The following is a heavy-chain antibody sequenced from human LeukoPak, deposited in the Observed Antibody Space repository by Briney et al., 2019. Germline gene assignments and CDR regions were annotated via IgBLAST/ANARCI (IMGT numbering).Heavy chain of an antibody. CDR1: GGSFSGYY. J-gene: IGHJ5*02. D-gene: IGHD1/OR15-1a*01. Sequence: SETLSLTCAVYGGSFSGYYWSWIRQPPGKGLEWIGEINHSGSTNYNPSLKSRVAISVDTSKNQFSLKLSSVTAADTAVYYCARQGTPPIRTFDPWGQGTLVTASS. V-gene: IGHV4-34*01. CDR3: ARQGTPPIRTFDP. CDR2: INHSGST.